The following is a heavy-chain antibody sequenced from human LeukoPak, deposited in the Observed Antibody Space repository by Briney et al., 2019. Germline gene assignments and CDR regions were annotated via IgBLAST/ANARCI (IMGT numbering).Heavy chain of an antibody. D-gene: IGHD6-13*01. Sequence: GGSLRLSCAASEFTFNTYAVSWVRQAPGKGLEWVSAISGDGGITYYADSVRGRFTISRDNSKNTLYLQMNSLRAEDTAVYYCAKGSSSWYVYWGQGTLVTVSS. V-gene: IGHV3-23*01. CDR2: ISGDGGIT. J-gene: IGHJ4*02. CDR3: AKGSSSWYVY. CDR1: EFTFNTYA.